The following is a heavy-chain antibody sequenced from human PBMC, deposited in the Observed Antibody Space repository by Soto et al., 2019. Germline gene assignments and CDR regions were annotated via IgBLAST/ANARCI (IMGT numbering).Heavy chain of an antibody. Sequence: HPGGSLRLSCAASGFTVSSNYMSWVRQAPGKGLEWVSVIYSGGSTYYADSVKGRFTISRDNSKNTLYLQMNSLRAEDTAVYYCARDDSSGYFGYWGQGTLVTVSS. CDR2: IYSGGST. V-gene: IGHV3-53*01. CDR1: GFTVSSNY. CDR3: ARDDSSGYFGY. J-gene: IGHJ4*02. D-gene: IGHD3-22*01.